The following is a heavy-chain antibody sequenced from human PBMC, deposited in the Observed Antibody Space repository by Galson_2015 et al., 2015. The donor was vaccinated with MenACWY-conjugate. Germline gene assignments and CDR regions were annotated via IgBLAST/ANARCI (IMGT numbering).Heavy chain of an antibody. CDR2: IDPHNSNT. CDR3: ARHPPGGRGMDV. CDR1: GYSFTNYW. J-gene: IGHJ6*02. D-gene: IGHD1-26*01. V-gene: IGHV5-51*01. Sequence: QSGAEVKKPGESLTISCKGSGYSFTNYWIGWVRQMPGGGLEWMGLIDPHNSNTRYNPSFQGRVTISADESISTAFLQWSSLKASDTAMYYCARHPPGGRGMDVWGRGTTVTVSS.